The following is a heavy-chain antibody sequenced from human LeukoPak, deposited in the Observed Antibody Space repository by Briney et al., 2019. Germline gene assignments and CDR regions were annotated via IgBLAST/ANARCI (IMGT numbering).Heavy chain of an antibody. D-gene: IGHD7-27*01. V-gene: IGHV4-38-2*02. CDR3: ARSHWGPFGSRIANWFDP. CDR1: GYSISSGYY. Sequence: SETLFLTCTVSGYSISSGYYWGWIRQPPGKGLEWIGSIYYSGSTYSNPSLKSRVTISVDTSKNQFSLKLNSVTAADTAVYYCARSHWGPFGSRIANWFDPWGQGTLVTVSS. J-gene: IGHJ5*02. CDR2: IYYSGST.